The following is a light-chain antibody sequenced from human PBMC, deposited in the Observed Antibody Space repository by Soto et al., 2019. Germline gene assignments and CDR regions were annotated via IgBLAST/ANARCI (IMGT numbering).Light chain of an antibody. CDR1: SSDVGGYKF. CDR3: CSYVGNLV. Sequence: QAVVTQPRSVSGSPGQPVSISCTGTSSDVGGYKFVSWYQHHPGRAPKLLIYDVNKRPSGVPDRFSGFKSGNTASLTISGLQAEDEADYYCCSYVGNLVFGGGTKVTVL. J-gene: IGLJ3*02. V-gene: IGLV2-11*01. CDR2: DVN.